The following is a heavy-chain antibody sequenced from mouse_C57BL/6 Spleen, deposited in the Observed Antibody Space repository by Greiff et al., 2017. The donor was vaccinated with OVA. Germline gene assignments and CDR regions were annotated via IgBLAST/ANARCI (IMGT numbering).Heavy chain of an antibody. D-gene: IGHD2-2*01. Sequence: EVQLQQSGPELVQPLASVKISCQASGYTFTDYYMNWVKQSHGKSLEWIGDINPNNGGTSYNQKFKGKATLTVDKSSSTAYMELRSLTSEDSAVYYCARGIWLRAMDYWGQGTSVTVSS. CDR1: GYTFTDYY. J-gene: IGHJ4*01. V-gene: IGHV1-26*01. CDR2: INPNNGGT. CDR3: ARGIWLRAMDY.